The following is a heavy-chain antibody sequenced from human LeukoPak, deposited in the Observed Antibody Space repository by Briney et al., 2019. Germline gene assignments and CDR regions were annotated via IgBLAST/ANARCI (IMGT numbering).Heavy chain of an antibody. CDR2: IIPIFDTS. CDR1: GGYFTSYV. D-gene: IGHD5-18*01. Sequence: ASVKVSCKASGGYFTSYVISWVRQAPGQGREWMGGIIPIFDTSNYAQKFQGRVTIIVDKSTSTAYMELSSLRSEDTAVYYCARGAVGYNYGDAFDIWGQGTMVTVSS. J-gene: IGHJ3*02. V-gene: IGHV1-69*06. CDR3: ARGAVGYNYGDAFDI.